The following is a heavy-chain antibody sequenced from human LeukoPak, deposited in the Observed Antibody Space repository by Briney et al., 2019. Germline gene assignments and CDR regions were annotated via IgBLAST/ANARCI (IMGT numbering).Heavy chain of an antibody. CDR2: INSDGSST. CDR1: GFTFSSYW. V-gene: IGHV3-74*01. J-gene: IGHJ4*02. D-gene: IGHD2-2*01. CDR3: ARDRDCSSTSCKPYYFDY. Sequence: PGGSLRLSCAASGFTFSSYWMHWVRQAPGKGLVWVSRINSDGSSTSYADSVKGRFTISRDNAKNSLYLQMNSLRAEDTAVYYCARDRDCSSTSCKPYYFDYWGQGTLVTVSS.